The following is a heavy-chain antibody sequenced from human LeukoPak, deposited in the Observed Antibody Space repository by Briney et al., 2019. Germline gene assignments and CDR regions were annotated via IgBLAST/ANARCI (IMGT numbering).Heavy chain of an antibody. Sequence: SGPTLVNPTQTLTLTCTFSGFSLSTSGMCVSWIRQPPGKALEWLARIDWDDDKYYSTSLKTRLTVSKDTSKNQVVLTMTNMDPVDTATYYCARTYGSGSYFDYWGQGTLVTVSS. CDR3: ARTYGSGSYFDY. J-gene: IGHJ4*02. D-gene: IGHD3-10*01. CDR2: IDWDDDK. CDR1: GFSLSTSGMC. V-gene: IGHV2-70*11.